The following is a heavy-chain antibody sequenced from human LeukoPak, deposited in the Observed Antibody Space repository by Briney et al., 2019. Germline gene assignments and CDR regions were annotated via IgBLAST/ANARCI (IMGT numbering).Heavy chain of an antibody. CDR3: ARGPRPRSLYYDFWSGYYFAEYLQH. V-gene: IGHV1-8*01. CDR1: GYTFTSYD. D-gene: IGHD3-3*01. J-gene: IGHJ1*01. CDR2: MNPNSGNT. Sequence: ASVKVSCKASGYTFTSYDINWVRQATGQGLEWMGWMNPNSGNTGYAQKFQGRVTMTRNTSISTAYMELSSLRSEDTAVYYCARGPRPRSLYYDFWSGYYFAEYLQHWGQGTLVTVSS.